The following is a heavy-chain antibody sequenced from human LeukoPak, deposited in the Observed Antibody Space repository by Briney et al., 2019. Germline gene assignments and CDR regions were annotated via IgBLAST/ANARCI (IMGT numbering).Heavy chain of an antibody. Sequence: GGSLRLSCAASGFTFSSYEMNWVRQAPGKGREWISYISTGGRTIYYADSVRGRFTISRDNAKDSLYLQMNSLRAEDTAVYFCARSGYYFDYWGQGTLVTVSS. CDR2: ISTGGRTI. CDR1: GFTFSSYE. D-gene: IGHD6-13*01. CDR3: ARSGYYFDY. V-gene: IGHV3-48*03. J-gene: IGHJ4*02.